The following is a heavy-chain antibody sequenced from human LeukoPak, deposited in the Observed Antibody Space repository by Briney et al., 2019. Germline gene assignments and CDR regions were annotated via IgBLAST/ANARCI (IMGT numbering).Heavy chain of an antibody. J-gene: IGHJ6*02. Sequence: GSLRLSCAASGFTFSSYGMHWVRQAPGKGLAWVAVISYDGSNKYYADSVKGRFTISRDNSKNTLYLQMNSLRAEDTAVYYCAKDLYDYGDYYYGMDVWGQGTTVTVSS. CDR3: AKDLYDYGDYYYGMDV. D-gene: IGHD4-17*01. CDR1: GFTFSSYG. V-gene: IGHV3-30*18. CDR2: ISYDGSNK.